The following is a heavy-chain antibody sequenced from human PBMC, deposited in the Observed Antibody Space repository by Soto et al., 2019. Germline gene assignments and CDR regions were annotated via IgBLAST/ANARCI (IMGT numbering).Heavy chain of an antibody. V-gene: IGHV4-30-4*01. J-gene: IGHJ4*02. CDR2: IYYSGST. D-gene: IGHD7-27*01. CDR3: ARGNNWGSLDY. Sequence: SETLSLTCTVSGGSISSGDYYWSWIRQPPGKGLEWIGYIYYSGSTYYNPSPKSRVTISVDTSKNQFSLKLSSVTAADTAVYYCARGNNWGSLDYWGQGTLVTVSS. CDR1: GGSISSGDYY.